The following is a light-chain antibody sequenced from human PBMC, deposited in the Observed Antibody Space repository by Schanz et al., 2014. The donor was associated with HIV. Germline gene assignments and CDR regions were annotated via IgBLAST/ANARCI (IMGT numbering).Light chain of an antibody. CDR2: GAS. V-gene: IGKV3-20*01. CDR3: QQYGSSPFT. Sequence: PGERAALSCRASQTITSNFLAWYQQRPGQAPRLLIYGASNRATGVPDRFSGSGSGTDFILTISRLEPEDFAVYYCQQYGSSPFTFGPGTKVDIK. CDR1: QTITSNF. J-gene: IGKJ3*01.